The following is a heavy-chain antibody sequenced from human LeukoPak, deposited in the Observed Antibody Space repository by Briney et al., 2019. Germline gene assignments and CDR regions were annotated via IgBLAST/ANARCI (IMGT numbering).Heavy chain of an antibody. V-gene: IGHV3-7*01. J-gene: IGHJ4*02. CDR1: GFTFSSYG. D-gene: IGHD3-22*01. Sequence: PGGSLRLSCAASGFTFSSYGMHWVRQAPGKGLEWVANIKQDGSEKYYVDSVKGRFTISRDNAKNSLYLQMNSLRAEDTAVYYCARSWDSSGYYFDYWGQGTLVTVSS. CDR3: ARSWDSSGYYFDY. CDR2: IKQDGSEK.